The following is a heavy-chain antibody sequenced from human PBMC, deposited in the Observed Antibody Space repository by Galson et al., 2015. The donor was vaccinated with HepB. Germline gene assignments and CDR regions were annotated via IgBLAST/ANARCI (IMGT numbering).Heavy chain of an antibody. CDR3: ARDKKGRSNYVGVHGWDHYYYYYGMDV. V-gene: IGHV3-33*01. CDR1: GFTFSSYG. CDR2: IWYDGSNK. Sequence: SLRLSCAASGFTFSSYGMHWVRQAPGKGLEWVAVIWYDGSNKYYADSVKGRFTISRDNSKNTLYLQMNSLRAEDTAVYYCARDKKGRSNYVGVHGWDHYYYYYGMDVWGQGTTVTVSS. D-gene: IGHD4-11*01. J-gene: IGHJ6*02.